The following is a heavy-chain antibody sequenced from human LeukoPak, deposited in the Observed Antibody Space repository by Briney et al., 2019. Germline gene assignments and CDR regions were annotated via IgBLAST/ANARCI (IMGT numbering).Heavy chain of an antibody. CDR1: GFTCSSYW. D-gene: IGHD3-16*01. J-gene: IGHJ4*02. CDR3: ARGTKLREDY. Sequence: GGSLRLSCAASGFTCSSYWMHWVRQPPGKGLVWVSRINSDGSGTTYADSVKGRFTISRDNAKNTLYLQMNSLRAEDTAVYYCARGTKLREDYWGQGTLVTVSS. CDR2: INSDGSGT. V-gene: IGHV3-74*01.